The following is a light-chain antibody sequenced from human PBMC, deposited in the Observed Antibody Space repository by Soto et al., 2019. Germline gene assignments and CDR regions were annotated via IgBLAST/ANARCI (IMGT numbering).Light chain of an antibody. Sequence: EIVLTQSPGTLSLSPGEKATLSCRASQSVSSAFLAWYQQKPGQAPRLLIYGVSSRATGIPDRFSGSGSGTDFILTISRLEPEDFALYYCGQFVSSPPRTFGQGTKVDIK. CDR3: GQFVSSPPRT. CDR2: GVS. J-gene: IGKJ1*01. CDR1: QSVSSAF. V-gene: IGKV3-20*01.